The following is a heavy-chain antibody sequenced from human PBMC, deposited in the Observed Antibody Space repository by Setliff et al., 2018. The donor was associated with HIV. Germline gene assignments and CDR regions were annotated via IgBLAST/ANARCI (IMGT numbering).Heavy chain of an antibody. CDR1: GGSISSSSYY. D-gene: IGHD3-22*01. CDR3: ARSITMIIVAPGAFDI. J-gene: IGHJ3*02. Sequence: PSETLSLTCTVSGGSISSSSYYWGWIRQPPGKGLEWIGSIYYSGSTYYNPSLKSRVTISVDKSKNQFSLKLSSVTAADTAVYYCARSITMIIVAPGAFDIWGQGTMVTVSS. V-gene: IGHV4-39*07. CDR2: IYYSGST.